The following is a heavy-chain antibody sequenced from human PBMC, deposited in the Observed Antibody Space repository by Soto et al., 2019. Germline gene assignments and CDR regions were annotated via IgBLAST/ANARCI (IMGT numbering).Heavy chain of an antibody. V-gene: IGHV4-59*01. Sequence: PSETLSLTCTVSGGSITSYFWSWIRQPPGKGLEWIGYIYYTGSTNYNPSLKSRVTISVDTSKNQFSLQLSSVTAADTAVYYCANINWYFDLWGRVTLVTVS. D-gene: IGHD2-8*01. CDR2: IYYTGST. CDR1: GGSITSYF. CDR3: ANINWYFDL. J-gene: IGHJ2*01.